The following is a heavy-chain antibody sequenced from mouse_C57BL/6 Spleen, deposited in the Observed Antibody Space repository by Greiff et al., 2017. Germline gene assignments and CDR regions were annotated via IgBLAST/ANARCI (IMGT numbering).Heavy chain of an antibody. CDR2: IDPSDSET. CDR1: GYTFTSYW. J-gene: IGHJ2*01. V-gene: IGHV1-52*01. CDR3: AREGLGLYFDY. Sequence: VQLQQPGAELVRPGSSVKLSCKASGYTFTSYWMHWVKQRPIQGLEWIGNIDPSDSETHYNQKFKDKATLTVDKSSSTAYMQLSSLTSEDSAVYYGAREGLGLYFDYWGQGTTLTVSS. D-gene: IGHD4-1*01.